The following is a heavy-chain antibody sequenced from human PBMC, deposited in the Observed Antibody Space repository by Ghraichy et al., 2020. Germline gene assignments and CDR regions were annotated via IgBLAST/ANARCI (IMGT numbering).Heavy chain of an antibody. J-gene: IGHJ4*02. CDR1: GFTFDDYA. V-gene: IGHV3-9*01. Sequence: GGSLRLSCAASGFTFDDYAMHWVRQAPGKGLEWVSGISWNSGGIGYADSVKGRFTISRDNAKNSLYLQMNSLRAEDTAFYYCAKHIGASRPGYGLDYWGQGTLVTVSS. CDR2: ISWNSGGI. D-gene: IGHD6-6*01. CDR3: AKHIGASRPGYGLDY.